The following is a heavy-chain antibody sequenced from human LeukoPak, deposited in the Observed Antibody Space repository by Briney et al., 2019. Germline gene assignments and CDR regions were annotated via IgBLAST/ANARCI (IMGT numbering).Heavy chain of an antibody. CDR2: ISYDGSNK. CDR1: GFTFSSYG. D-gene: IGHD2-15*01. CDR3: ARLGVVAATLDP. V-gene: IGHV3-30*03. Sequence: GGSLRLSCAASGFTFSSYGMHWVRQVPGKGLEWVAVISYDGSNKYYADSVKGRFTISRDNSKNTLYLQMNSLRAEDTAVYYCARLGVVAATLDPWGQGTLVTVSS. J-gene: IGHJ5*02.